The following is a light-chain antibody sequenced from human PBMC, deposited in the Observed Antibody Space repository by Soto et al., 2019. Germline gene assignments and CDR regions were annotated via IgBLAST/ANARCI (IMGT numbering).Light chain of an antibody. J-gene: IGKJ1*01. CDR1: QSISSY. Sequence: DIQMPQSPSSLSASVGDTFCITSWASQSISSYLNWYQQKPGKAPKFLIFASSSLQSGVPSRFSGSGSGTEFTLTISSLQPDDFATYYCQHYNSYSEAFGQGTKVDIK. CDR2: ASS. CDR3: QHYNSYSEA. V-gene: IGKV1-16*01.